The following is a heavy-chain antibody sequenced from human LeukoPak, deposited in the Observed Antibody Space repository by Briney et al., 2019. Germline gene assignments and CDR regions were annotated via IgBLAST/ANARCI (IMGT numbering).Heavy chain of an antibody. V-gene: IGHV3-30-3*01. CDR3: ANLYDILTGYYPPFDY. CDR2: ISYDGSNK. J-gene: IGHJ4*02. D-gene: IGHD3-9*01. Sequence: GGSLRLSCAASEFTFTNYGMHWVRQAPGKGLEWVAVISYDGSNKYYADSVKGRFTISRDNSKNTLYLQMNSLRAEDTAEYYCANLYDILTGYYPPFDYWGQGTLVTVSS. CDR1: EFTFTNYG.